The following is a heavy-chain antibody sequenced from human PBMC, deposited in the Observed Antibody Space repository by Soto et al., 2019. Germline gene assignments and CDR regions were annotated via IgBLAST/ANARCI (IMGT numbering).Heavy chain of an antibody. V-gene: IGHV4-39*01. CDR1: GGSISSSSYY. D-gene: IGHD3-22*01. CDR2: VYYGGST. CDR3: AGGDYYHSSGYYFYYYTMDV. Sequence: QLHLQESGPGLVKPSETLSLTCTVSGGSISSSSYYWGWIRQPPGKGLECIGNVYYGGSTYYNPSLTSRVTISVETARSQCSLKLSSVTAADTAVYYCAGGDYYHSSGYYFYYYTMDVWGQGTTVTVSS. J-gene: IGHJ6*02.